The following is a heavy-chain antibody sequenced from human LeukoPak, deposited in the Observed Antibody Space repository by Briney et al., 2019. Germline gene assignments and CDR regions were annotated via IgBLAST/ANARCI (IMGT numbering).Heavy chain of an antibody. Sequence: SVKVSCKASGYTFSSCAISWVRQAPGQGLGWMGGIIPIFGTAIYAQRFQGRVTITTDESTSTAYMELSSLRSEDTAVYYCARDRYYYDSSGSYYFDFWGQGTLVTVSS. V-gene: IGHV1-69*05. CDR3: ARDRYYYDSSGSYYFDF. CDR2: IIPIFGTA. J-gene: IGHJ4*02. D-gene: IGHD3-22*01. CDR1: GYTFSSCA.